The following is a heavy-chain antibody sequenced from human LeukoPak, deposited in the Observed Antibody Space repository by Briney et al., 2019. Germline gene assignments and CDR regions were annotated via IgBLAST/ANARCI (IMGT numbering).Heavy chain of an antibody. Sequence: GGSLRLSCAASGFTFSSYSMNWVRQAPGKGLAWVSSISSSSSYIYYADSVKGRFTISRDNAKNSLYLQMNSLRAEDTAVYYCARDPPTDYDILTGYYHYFDYWGQGTLVTVSS. CDR3: ARDPPTDYDILTGYYHYFDY. V-gene: IGHV3-21*01. CDR2: ISSSSSYI. D-gene: IGHD3-9*01. CDR1: GFTFSSYS. J-gene: IGHJ4*02.